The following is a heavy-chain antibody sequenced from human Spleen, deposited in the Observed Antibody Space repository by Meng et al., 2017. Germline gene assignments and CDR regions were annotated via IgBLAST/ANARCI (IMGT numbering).Heavy chain of an antibody. CDR3: ARPSRDGLNSYFDY. J-gene: IGHJ4*02. D-gene: IGHD5-24*01. V-gene: IGHV4-59*01. CDR2: IYDTGST. Sequence: SETLSLTCTVSGGSITSDYWSWIRQPPGKGLEWIGYIYDTGSTNHNPSLKSRVSISVDTSKTQFSLRLSSVTAADTAVYYCARPSRDGLNSYFDYWGQGKLVTVSS. CDR1: GGSITSDY.